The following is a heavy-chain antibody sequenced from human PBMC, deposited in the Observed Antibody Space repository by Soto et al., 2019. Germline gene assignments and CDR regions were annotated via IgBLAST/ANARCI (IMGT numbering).Heavy chain of an antibody. CDR1: GYTFTSYD. CDR2: MNPNSGNT. Sequence: ASVKVSCKASGYTFTSYDINWVRQATGQGLEWMGWMNPNSGNTGYAQKFQGRVTMTRNTSISTAYMELSSLRSEDTAVYYCARRFEGPGDIVVVPAAGHWFDPWGQGTLVTVSS. V-gene: IGHV1-8*01. D-gene: IGHD2-2*01. CDR3: ARRFEGPGDIVVVPAAGHWFDP. J-gene: IGHJ5*02.